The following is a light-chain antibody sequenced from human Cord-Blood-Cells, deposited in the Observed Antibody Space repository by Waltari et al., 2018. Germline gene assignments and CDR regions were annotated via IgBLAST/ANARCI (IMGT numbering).Light chain of an antibody. Sequence: QAALTQPASVSGSPGQSITISCTGTSSDVGGYNYVSWYQQHPGKAPNLMLYDVSKLPSGVSNRFSGSKSGNTASLTISGLQAEDEADYYCSSSTSSSTLFGGGTKLTVL. CDR1: SSDVGGYNY. CDR3: SSSTSSSTL. CDR2: DVS. J-gene: IGLJ2*01. V-gene: IGLV2-14*01.